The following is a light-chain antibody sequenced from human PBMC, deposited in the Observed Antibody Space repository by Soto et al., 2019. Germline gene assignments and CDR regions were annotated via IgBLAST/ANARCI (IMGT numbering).Light chain of an antibody. CDR1: SSNIGAGYD. Sequence: QAVVTQPPSVSGAPGQRVTISCTGSSSNIGAGYDVHWYQQLPGTAPKLLIYGNSNRPSGVPDRFSGSNSGTSASLAITGLQAENEADYYCQSYDSSLSGSGVFGGGTQLTAL. V-gene: IGLV1-40*01. CDR3: QSYDSSLSGSGV. J-gene: IGLJ2*01. CDR2: GNS.